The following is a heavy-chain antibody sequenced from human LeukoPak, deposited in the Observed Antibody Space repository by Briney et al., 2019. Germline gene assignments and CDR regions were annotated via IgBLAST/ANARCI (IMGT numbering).Heavy chain of an antibody. Sequence: GGSLRLSCAGSGFTFRGAWMNWVRQAPGKGLEWVGRIKSKVDGETTDYAAPVKGRFSISRDDPENTLFLQVNGLKIEDTAVYYCATGVVVSADHDGYWGQGALVTVSS. J-gene: IGHJ4*02. CDR2: IKSKVDGETT. D-gene: IGHD2-21*02. CDR3: ATGVVVSADHDGY. V-gene: IGHV3-15*01. CDR1: GFTFRGAW.